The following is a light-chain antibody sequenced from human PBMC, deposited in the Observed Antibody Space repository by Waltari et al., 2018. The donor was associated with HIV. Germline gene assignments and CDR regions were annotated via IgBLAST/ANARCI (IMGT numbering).Light chain of an antibody. Sequence: LTQSPGTLTLSPGERATLFCRASQPVGAYISWYQHKSGQPPRLLIYGTSFRAPGVPDRFGASGSWTDFTLTITRLEPEDFAVYYCQRYDSSPRFTFGQGTNLEI. CDR1: QPVGAY. V-gene: IGKV3-20*01. CDR3: QRYDSSPRFT. J-gene: IGKJ2*01. CDR2: GTS.